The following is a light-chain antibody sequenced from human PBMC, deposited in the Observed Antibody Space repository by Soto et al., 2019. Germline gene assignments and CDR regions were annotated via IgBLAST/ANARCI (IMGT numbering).Light chain of an antibody. J-gene: IGLJ1*01. Sequence: SYELTQPPSVSVSPGQTASITCSGDKLGDKYDCWYQQQPGQSPVLVIYQDSKRPSGFPERFSGSNSGNTAALTVSGTQAMDEADYYGQAWDSSTVVFGTGTKVTVL. CDR1: KLGDKY. CDR3: QAWDSSTVV. CDR2: QDS. V-gene: IGLV3-1*01.